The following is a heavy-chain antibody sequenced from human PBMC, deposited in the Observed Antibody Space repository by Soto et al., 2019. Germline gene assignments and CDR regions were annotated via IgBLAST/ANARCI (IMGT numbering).Heavy chain of an antibody. CDR1: GFTFTSYA. D-gene: IGHD6-19*01. CDR3: ARDPVAGTYFDY. CDR2: ISAYNDNT. V-gene: IGHV1-18*01. Sequence: ASVKVSCKASGFTFTSYAISWVRQAPGQGLEWMGWISAYNDNTNYAQKLQGRVTMTTDTSTSTAYMELRSLRSDDTAVFYCARDPVAGTYFDYWGQGTLVTVSS. J-gene: IGHJ4*02.